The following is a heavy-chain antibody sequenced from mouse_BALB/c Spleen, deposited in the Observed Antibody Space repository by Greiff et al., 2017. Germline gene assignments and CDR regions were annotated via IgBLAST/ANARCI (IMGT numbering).Heavy chain of an antibody. CDR2: ILPGSGST. Sequence: VQLQESGAELMKPGASVKISCKATGYTFSSYWIEWVKQRPGHGLEWIGEILPGSGSTNYNEKFKGKATFTADTSSNTAYMQLSSLTSEDSAVYYCARGFITTGVEGAWFAYWGQGTLVTVSA. D-gene: IGHD1-1*01. CDR1: GYTFSSYW. J-gene: IGHJ3*01. V-gene: IGHV1-9*01. CDR3: ARGFITTGVEGAWFAY.